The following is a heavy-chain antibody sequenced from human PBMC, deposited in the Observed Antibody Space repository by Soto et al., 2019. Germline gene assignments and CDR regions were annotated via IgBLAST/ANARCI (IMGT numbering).Heavy chain of an antibody. V-gene: IGHV1-69*13. Sequence: SVKVSCKASGGTFSSYAISWVRQAPGQGLEWMGGIIPIFGTANYAQKFQGRVTITADESTSTAYMELSSLRSEDTAVYYCARGLDYYDSSGYYFDYWGQGTLVTVSS. CDR3: ARGLDYYDSSGYYFDY. CDR2: IIPIFGTA. J-gene: IGHJ4*02. D-gene: IGHD3-22*01. CDR1: GGTFSSYA.